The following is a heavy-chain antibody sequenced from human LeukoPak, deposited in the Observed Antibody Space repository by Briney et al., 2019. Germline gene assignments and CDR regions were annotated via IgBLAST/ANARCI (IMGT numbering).Heavy chain of an antibody. V-gene: IGHV4-4*07. CDR1: GGSISTYY. Sequence: SETLSLTCAVSGGSISTYYWSCIRQPAGKGLEWIGRIYSSGSTNYNPSLKSRVTMSVDTSKNQFSLRLSSVTAADTAVYYCAGRWGYCSGGSCYWFDYWGQGTLVTVSS. CDR2: IYSSGST. CDR3: AGRWGYCSGGSCYWFDY. D-gene: IGHD2-15*01. J-gene: IGHJ4*02.